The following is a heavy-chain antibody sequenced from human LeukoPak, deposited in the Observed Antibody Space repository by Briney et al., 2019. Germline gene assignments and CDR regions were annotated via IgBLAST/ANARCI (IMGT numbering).Heavy chain of an antibody. CDR3: ARGDPFYYYGMDV. Sequence: PGGSLRLSCAASGLTFSSYWMSWVRQAPGKGLEWVAHIKQEGSEKYYVDSVKGRFTISRDNAKSSLYLQMNSLRAENTAVYYCARGDPFYYYGMDVWGQGTTVTVSS. CDR1: GLTFSSYW. J-gene: IGHJ6*02. V-gene: IGHV3-7*04. CDR2: IKQEGSEK. D-gene: IGHD2-21*02.